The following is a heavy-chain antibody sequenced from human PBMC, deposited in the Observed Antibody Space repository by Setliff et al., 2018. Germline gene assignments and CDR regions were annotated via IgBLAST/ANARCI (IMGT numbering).Heavy chain of an antibody. V-gene: IGHV4-34*09. CDR2: IYYSGST. J-gene: IGHJ3*02. CDR1: GGSFSGYY. D-gene: IGHD4-17*01. CDR3: ARDPLTTNRRRAFDI. Sequence: SETLSLTCAVYGGSFSGYYWGWIRQPPGKGLEWIGSIYYSGSTYYNPSLKSRVTISVDTSKNQFSLKLSSVTAADTAVYYCARDPLTTNRRRAFDIWGQGTMVTVSS.